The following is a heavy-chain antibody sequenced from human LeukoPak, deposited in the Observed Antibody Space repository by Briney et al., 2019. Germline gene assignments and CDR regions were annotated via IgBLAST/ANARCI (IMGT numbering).Heavy chain of an antibody. CDR3: ARLRDWDFDY. J-gene: IGHJ4*02. CDR2: IYYSGST. CDR1: GGSVSYGSYY. D-gene: IGHD2-21*02. V-gene: IGHV4-61*01. Sequence: SETLSLTCSISGGSVSYGSYYWSWIRQPPGKGLEWIAYIYYSGSTSYNPSLKSRVTISVDMPKNQFSLKVRSVTAADTAVYYCARLRDWDFDYWGQGTLVTVPS.